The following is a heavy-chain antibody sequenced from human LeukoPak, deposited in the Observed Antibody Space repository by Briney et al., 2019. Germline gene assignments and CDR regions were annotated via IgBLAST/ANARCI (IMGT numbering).Heavy chain of an antibody. D-gene: IGHD1-26*01. J-gene: IGHJ4*02. CDR1: GFTFSSYA. CDR3: AKDRLNSGSYLIVDY. CDR2: ISGSGGST. V-gene: IGHV3-23*01. Sequence: GGSLRLSCAASGFTFSSYAMSWVRQAPGKGLEWVSAISGSGGSTYYADSVKGRFTISRDNSKNTLYLQMNSLRAEDTAVCYCAKDRLNSGSYLIVDYWGQGTLVTVSS.